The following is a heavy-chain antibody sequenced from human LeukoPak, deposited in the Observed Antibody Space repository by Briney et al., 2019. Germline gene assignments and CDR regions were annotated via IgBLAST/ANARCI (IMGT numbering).Heavy chain of an antibody. J-gene: IGHJ4*02. CDR2: ISSSGTTI. V-gene: IGHV3-11*01. Sequence: PGGSLRLSCAASGFTFSDYYMSWIHQPPGKGLEWFSYISSSGTTIYYADSVRGRFTVSRDNAKNSLYLQMDSLSAEDTAVYYCASLRGVNRWGQGTLVTVSS. CDR3: ASLRGVNR. D-gene: IGHD3-10*01. CDR1: GFTFSDYY.